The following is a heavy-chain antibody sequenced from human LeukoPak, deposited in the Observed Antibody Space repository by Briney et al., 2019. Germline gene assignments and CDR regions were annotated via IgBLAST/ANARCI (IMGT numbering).Heavy chain of an antibody. V-gene: IGHV4-38-2*02. CDR2: IYHSGRT. Sequence: SETLSLTCTVSGYSISSGYYWGWIRQPPGKGLEWIGSIYHSGRTFYNPSLKSRVTISVDTSKNQFSLKLTSVTAADTAVYYCARATFYYGSGSYFDYWGQGTLVTVSS. CDR3: ARATFYYGSGSYFDY. J-gene: IGHJ4*02. CDR1: GYSISSGYY. D-gene: IGHD3-10*01.